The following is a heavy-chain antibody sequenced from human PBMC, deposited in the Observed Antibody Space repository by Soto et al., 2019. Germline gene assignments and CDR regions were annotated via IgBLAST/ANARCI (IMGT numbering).Heavy chain of an antibody. CDR1: GYTFTDYY. Sequence: ASVKVSCKASGYTFTDYYVHWVRQAPGQGLVWMAWINPNTGGTKYAQKFQGRITLTRDTSITTAYMELSRLGSDDSAIYYCARDLGYGSSYYYYYYGMDVWGQGTTVTVSS. CDR2: INPNTGGT. V-gene: IGHV1-2*02. D-gene: IGHD6-6*01. CDR3: ARDLGYGSSYYYYYYGMDV. J-gene: IGHJ6*02.